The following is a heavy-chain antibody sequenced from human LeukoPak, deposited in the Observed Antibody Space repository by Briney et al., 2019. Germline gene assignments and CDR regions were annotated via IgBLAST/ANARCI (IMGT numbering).Heavy chain of an antibody. J-gene: IGHJ4*02. D-gene: IGHD3-22*01. Sequence: PSETLSLTCAVYGESFSGYYWGWIRQPPGKGLEWIGEINHSGSTNYNPSLKSRVTISVDTSKNQFSLKLSSVTAADTAVYYCAGNFITMIALWGQGTLVTVSS. V-gene: IGHV4-34*01. CDR2: INHSGST. CDR1: GESFSGYY. CDR3: AGNFITMIAL.